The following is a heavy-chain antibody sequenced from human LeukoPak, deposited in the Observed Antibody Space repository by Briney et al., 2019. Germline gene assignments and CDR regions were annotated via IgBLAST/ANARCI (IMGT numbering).Heavy chain of an antibody. CDR1: GFTFSSYG. CDR2: IWYDGSNK. Sequence: GGSLRLSCAASGFTFSSYGMHWVRQAPGKGLEWVAVIWYDGSNKYYADSVKGRFTISRDNSKNTLYLQMNSLRAEDTTVYYCARDRRIVGAISALDYWGQGTLVTVSS. J-gene: IGHJ4*02. D-gene: IGHD1-26*01. V-gene: IGHV3-33*01. CDR3: ARDRRIVGAISALDY.